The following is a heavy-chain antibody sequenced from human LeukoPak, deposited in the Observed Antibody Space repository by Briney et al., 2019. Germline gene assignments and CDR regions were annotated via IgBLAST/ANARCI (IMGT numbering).Heavy chain of an antibody. CDR2: IYYTGNT. D-gene: IGHD3/OR15-3a*01. Sequence: SETLSLTCNVSGVSISSSSYYWGWIRQPPGKGLEWIGSIYYTGNTYYNASLKSRVTISIDTSKNQFSLKLTSVTAADTAVYYCAKQTGSGLFILPGGQGTLVTVSS. CDR1: GVSISSSSYY. V-gene: IGHV4-39*01. CDR3: AKQTGSGLFILP. J-gene: IGHJ4*02.